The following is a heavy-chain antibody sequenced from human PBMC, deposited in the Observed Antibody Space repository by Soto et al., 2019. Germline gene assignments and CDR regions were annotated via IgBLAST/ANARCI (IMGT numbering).Heavy chain of an antibody. J-gene: IGHJ3*02. CDR2: IIPIFGTA. V-gene: IGHV1-69*13. CDR1: GYTFTSYG. Sequence: ASVKVSCKASGYTFTSYGISWVRQAPGQGLEWMGGIIPIFGTANYAQKFQGRVTITADESTSTAYMELSSLRSEDTAVYYCARGVTNELTQYAFDIWGQGTMVTVSS. CDR3: ARGVTNELTQYAFDI. D-gene: IGHD4-4*01.